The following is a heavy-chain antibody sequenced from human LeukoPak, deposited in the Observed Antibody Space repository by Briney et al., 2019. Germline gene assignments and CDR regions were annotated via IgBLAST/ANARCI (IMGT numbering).Heavy chain of an antibody. V-gene: IGHV4-39*01. Sequence: SETLSLTCSVSGGSIRSSSYYGGWIRQPPGKGLEWIGSTHYTGSAYYNPSLKSRVTISVDTSKNQFSLGLTSVTAADTAVYYCAGDMGGGSYFYWGQGSLVTVSS. CDR2: THYTGSA. CDR3: AGDMGGGSYFY. J-gene: IGHJ4*02. CDR1: GGSIRSSSYY. D-gene: IGHD1-26*01.